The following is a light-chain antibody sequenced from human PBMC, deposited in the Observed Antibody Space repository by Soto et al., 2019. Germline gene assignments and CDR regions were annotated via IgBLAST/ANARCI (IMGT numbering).Light chain of an antibody. CDR2: AAP. CDR1: QGINTY. CDR3: QQLNTYPLT. J-gene: IGKJ4*01. Sequence: DIQLTQSPSFLSASVGDRVTITCRASQGINTYLAWYQQKPGQAPKLLIYAAPTLQAGVTSRFSGDGSGTEFTLTIRSLQPDDFATYFCQQLNTYPLTFGGGTKVDIK. V-gene: IGKV1-9*01.